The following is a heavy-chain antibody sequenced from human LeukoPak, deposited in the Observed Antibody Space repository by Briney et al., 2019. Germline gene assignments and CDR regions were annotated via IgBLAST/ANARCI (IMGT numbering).Heavy chain of an antibody. Sequence: SETLSLTCTVSGGSISSGSYYWSWIRQPAGKGLEWIGRIYTSGSTNYNPSLKSRVTISVDTSENQFSLKLSSVTAADTAVYYCAKWELLRLFDYWGQGTLVTVSS. J-gene: IGHJ4*02. V-gene: IGHV4-61*02. CDR1: GGSISSGSYY. CDR3: AKWELLRLFDY. D-gene: IGHD1-26*01. CDR2: IYTSGST.